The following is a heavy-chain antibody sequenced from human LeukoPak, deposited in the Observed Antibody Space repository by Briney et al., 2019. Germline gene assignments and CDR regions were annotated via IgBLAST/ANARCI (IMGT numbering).Heavy chain of an antibody. D-gene: IGHD3-10*01. CDR3: AKERIWFGDHYFDY. CDR2: ISGSGGST. J-gene: IGHJ4*02. CDR1: GFTFSSYG. Sequence: GGSLRLSCAASGFTFSSYGMSWVRQAPGKGLGWVSAISGSGGSTYYADSVKGRFTISRDNSKNTLYLQMNSLRAEDTAVYYCAKERIWFGDHYFDYWGQGTLVTVSS. V-gene: IGHV3-23*01.